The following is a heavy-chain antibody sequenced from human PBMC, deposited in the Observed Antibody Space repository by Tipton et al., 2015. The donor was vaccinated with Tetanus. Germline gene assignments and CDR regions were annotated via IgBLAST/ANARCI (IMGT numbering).Heavy chain of an antibody. D-gene: IGHD3-9*01. V-gene: IGHV3-23*01. CDR1: GFTFSSYA. CDR2: ISGSGGST. CDR3: AKDNLPPVGYFDWTSWGYFDY. Sequence: SLRLSCAASGFTFSSYAMSWVRQAPGKGLEWVSAISGSGGSTYYADSVKGRFTISRDNSKNTLYLQMNSLRAEDTAVYYCAKDNLPPVGYFDWTSWGYFDYWGQGTLVTVSS. J-gene: IGHJ4*02.